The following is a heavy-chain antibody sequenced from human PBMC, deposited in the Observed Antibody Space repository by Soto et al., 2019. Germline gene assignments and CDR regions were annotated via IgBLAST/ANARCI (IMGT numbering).Heavy chain of an antibody. D-gene: IGHD3-10*01. CDR2: ISAYNGNT. Sequence: GASVKVSCKASGDTFTSYGISWVRQAPGQGLEWMGWISAYNGNTNYAQKLQGRVTMTTDTSTSTAYMEPRSLRSDDTAVYYCARDGGGSGSYPPYYYYGMDVWGQGTTVTVSS. J-gene: IGHJ6*02. CDR1: GDTFTSYG. V-gene: IGHV1-18*01. CDR3: ARDGGGSGSYPPYYYYGMDV.